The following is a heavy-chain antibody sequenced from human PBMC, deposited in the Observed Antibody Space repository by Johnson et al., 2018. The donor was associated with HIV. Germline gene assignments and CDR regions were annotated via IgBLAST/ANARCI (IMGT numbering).Heavy chain of an antibody. CDR1: GFTFSGFE. V-gene: IGHV3-30-3*01. Sequence: QVQLVESGGGVVQPGRSLRLSCAASGFTFSGFEMHWVRQSPGKGLEWVAGISFDGSTKHYGDSVKGRFTISRDNAESSLHLQMNSLRADDTAVYYCVRLHSGTGAFDIWGQGTMVSVSS. CDR2: ISFDGSTK. CDR3: VRLHSGTGAFDI. D-gene: IGHD1-26*01. J-gene: IGHJ3*02.